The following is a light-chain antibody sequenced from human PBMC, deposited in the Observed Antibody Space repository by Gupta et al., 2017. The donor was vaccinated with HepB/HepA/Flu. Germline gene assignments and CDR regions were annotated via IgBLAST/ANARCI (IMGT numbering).Light chain of an antibody. CDR2: AAS. Sequence: DIQMTQSPSSLSASVGDRVTITCRASQNINTYLNWYQQRPGKAPKVLIYAASHLLTGVPSRFIGSGAGTEFTLTISKLQPDDFAIYYCQQRDNTPSTFGQGTKVEIK. V-gene: IGKV1-39*01. J-gene: IGKJ1*01. CDR1: QNINTY. CDR3: QQRDNTPST.